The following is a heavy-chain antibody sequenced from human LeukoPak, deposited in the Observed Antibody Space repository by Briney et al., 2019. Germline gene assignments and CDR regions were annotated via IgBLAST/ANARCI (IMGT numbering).Heavy chain of an antibody. J-gene: IGHJ4*02. CDR3: ARDLSSGWYFDY. D-gene: IGHD6-19*01. Sequence: GGSLRLSCAASGFTFSSYAMHWVRQAPGKGLEWVAVISYDGSNKYYADSVKGRFTISRDNSKNTLYLQMNSLRAEDTAVYYCARDLSSGWYFDYWGQGTLVTVSS. CDR1: GFTFSSYA. CDR2: ISYDGSNK. V-gene: IGHV3-30-3*01.